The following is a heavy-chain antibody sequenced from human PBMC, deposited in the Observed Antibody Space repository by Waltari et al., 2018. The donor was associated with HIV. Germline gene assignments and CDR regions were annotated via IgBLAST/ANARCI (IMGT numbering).Heavy chain of an antibody. J-gene: IGHJ6*02. V-gene: IGHV3-9*01. D-gene: IGHD6-13*01. Sequence: ELQLVASGGGLVQPGTSLRLACAASGFTFADYVMPWVRQAPGKGLEWVAAIRYNSGTIGYADSVKGRFTISRDNAKNSLYVQMNSLRPEDTAVYYCAKARAQQVLLEYVYYSGMDVWGQGTTVTVSS. CDR1: GFTFADYV. CDR2: IRYNSGTI. CDR3: AKARAQQVLLEYVYYSGMDV.